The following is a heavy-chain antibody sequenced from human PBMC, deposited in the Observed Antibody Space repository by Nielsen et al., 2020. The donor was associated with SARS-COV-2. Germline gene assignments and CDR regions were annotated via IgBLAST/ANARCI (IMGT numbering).Heavy chain of an antibody. D-gene: IGHD1-26*01. V-gene: IGHV3-9*01. Sequence: SLKISCAASGFTFDDYAMHWVRQTPGKGLEWVSGVSWDSGSVAYADSVKGRFTISRDNAKNPLYLQMNSLRVEDTAVYYCVGIVGALWGQGTLVTVSS. J-gene: IGHJ4*02. CDR1: GFTFDDYA. CDR2: VSWDSGSV. CDR3: VGIVGAL.